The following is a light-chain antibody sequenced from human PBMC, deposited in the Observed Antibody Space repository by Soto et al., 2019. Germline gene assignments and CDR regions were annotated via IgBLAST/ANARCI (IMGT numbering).Light chain of an antibody. CDR1: DNDVGGYDF. V-gene: IGLV2-14*01. CDR3: CSHSTSIAWV. J-gene: IGLJ3*02. CDR2: QVT. Sequence: QSALTQSASVSGSPGQSITISCTGTDNDVGGYDFVSWYQQHPGRAPKLLIHQVTIRLSGISSRFSGSKSGNTASLTITGLHPEDEAMYFCCSHSTSIAWVFGGGTKLTVL.